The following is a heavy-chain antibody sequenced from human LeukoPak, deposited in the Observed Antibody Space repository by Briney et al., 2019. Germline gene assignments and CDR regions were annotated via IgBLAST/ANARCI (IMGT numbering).Heavy chain of an antibody. V-gene: IGHV4-59*01. CDR2: IYYSGST. CDR3: ARGRRITIFGVVSNWFDP. D-gene: IGHD3-3*01. Sequence: SETLSLTSTVAGGSISRYYRSWIRQPPGKGLEWIGYIYYSGSTNYNPSLTSRVTISVDTSKNQFSLKLSSVTAADTAVYYCARGRRITIFGVVSNWFDPWGQGTLVTVSS. CDR1: GGSISRYY. J-gene: IGHJ5*02.